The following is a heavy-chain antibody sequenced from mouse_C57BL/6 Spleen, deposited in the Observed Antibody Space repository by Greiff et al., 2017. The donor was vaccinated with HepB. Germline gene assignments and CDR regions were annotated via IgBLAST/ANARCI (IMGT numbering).Heavy chain of an antibody. CDR2: INYDGSST. Sequence: EVKLVESEGGLVQPGSSMKLSCTASGFTFSDYYMAWVRQVPEKGLEWVANINYDGSSTYYLDSLKSRFIISRDNAKNILYLQMSSLKSEDTATYYCARGGGSSWDAMDYWGQGTSVTVSS. CDR3: ARGGGSSWDAMDY. CDR1: GFTFSDYY. D-gene: IGHD1-1*01. J-gene: IGHJ4*01. V-gene: IGHV5-16*01.